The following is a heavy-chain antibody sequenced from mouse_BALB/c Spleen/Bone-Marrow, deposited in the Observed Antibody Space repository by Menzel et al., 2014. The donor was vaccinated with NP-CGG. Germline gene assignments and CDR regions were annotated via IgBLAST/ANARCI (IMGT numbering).Heavy chain of an antibody. J-gene: IGHJ2*01. CDR2: ISSGGSYT. V-gene: IGHV5-6*01. CDR1: GFTFSSYG. D-gene: IGHD3-1*01. CDR3: ARDGLDY. Sequence: DVHLVESGGDLVKPGGSLKLSCAASGFTFSSYGMSWVRQTPDKRLEWVATISSGGSYTYYPDSVKGRFTISRDNAKNTLYLQMSSLKSEDTAMCYCARDGLDYWGQGTTLTVSS.